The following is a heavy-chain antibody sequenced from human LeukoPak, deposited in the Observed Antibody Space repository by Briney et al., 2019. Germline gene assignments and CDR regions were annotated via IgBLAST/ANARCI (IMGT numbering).Heavy chain of an antibody. V-gene: IGHV3-73*01. Sequence: GGSLRLSCAASGFTFSGSAVHWVRQASGQGLEWVGRIRSKTNNYATAYGASVKGRFTISRDDSKNTAYLQINSLKIEDTGLYYCARQLGTAAAATWNWFDPWGQGTLVTVSS. CDR3: ARQLGTAAAATWNWFDP. J-gene: IGHJ5*02. CDR2: IRSKTNNYAT. D-gene: IGHD6-25*01. CDR1: GFTFSGSA.